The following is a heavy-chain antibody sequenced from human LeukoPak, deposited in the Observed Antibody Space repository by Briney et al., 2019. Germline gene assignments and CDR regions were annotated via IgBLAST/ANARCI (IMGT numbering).Heavy chain of an antibody. CDR3: ARPYYDSSGSTNFDY. Sequence: GGSLRLSCAASGFTFSSYSMNWVRQAPGKGLEWVSSISSSSSYIYYADSVKGRFTISRDNAKNSLYLQMNSLRAEDTAVYYCARPYYDSSGSTNFDYWGQGTLVTVSS. CDR1: GFTFSSYS. CDR2: ISSSSSYI. D-gene: IGHD3-22*01. J-gene: IGHJ4*02. V-gene: IGHV3-21*01.